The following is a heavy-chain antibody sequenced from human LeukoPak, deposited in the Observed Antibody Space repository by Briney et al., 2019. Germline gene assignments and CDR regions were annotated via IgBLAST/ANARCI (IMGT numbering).Heavy chain of an antibody. V-gene: IGHV3-74*01. CDR1: GFTFSSYW. CDR3: ARGVTMVRGVFYYYYGMDV. CDR2: INSDGSST. Sequence: GSLRLSCAASGFTFSSYWMHWARQAPGKGLVWVSRINSDGSSTSYADSVKGRFTISRDNAKNTLYLQMNSLRAEDTAVYYCARGVTMVRGVFYYYYGMDVWGQGTTVTVSS. D-gene: IGHD3-10*01. J-gene: IGHJ6*02.